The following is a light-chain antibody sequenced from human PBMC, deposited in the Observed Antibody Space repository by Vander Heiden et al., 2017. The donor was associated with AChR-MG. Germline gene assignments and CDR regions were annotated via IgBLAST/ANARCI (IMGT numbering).Light chain of an antibody. Sequence: HSVLSPPPSFSGAPGQIVTISCPSSNSHIRAGYAVHLYHHLPGTAPKLHIDSDINRAAGVPDRCSDSKSGASASMASTGLQDEDEDEYYCQSYGNGLRVFGGGTRLTVL. J-gene: IGLJ2*01. V-gene: IGLV1-40*01. CDR1: NSHIRAGYA. CDR3: QSYGNGLRV. CDR2: SDI.